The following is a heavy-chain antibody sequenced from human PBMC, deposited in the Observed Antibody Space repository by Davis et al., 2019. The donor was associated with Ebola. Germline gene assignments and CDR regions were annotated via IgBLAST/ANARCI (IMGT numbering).Heavy chain of an antibody. CDR3: ARDGTRGVVVPAPKGMDV. CDR2: IYHSGST. Sequence: PSETLSLTCAVSGGSISSSNWWSWVRQPPGKGLEWIGEIYHSGSTNYNPSLKSRVTISVDKSKNQFSLKLSSVTAADTAVYYCARDGTRGVVVPAPKGMDVWGQGTTVTVSS. V-gene: IGHV4-4*02. CDR1: GGSISSSNW. J-gene: IGHJ6*02. D-gene: IGHD2-2*01.